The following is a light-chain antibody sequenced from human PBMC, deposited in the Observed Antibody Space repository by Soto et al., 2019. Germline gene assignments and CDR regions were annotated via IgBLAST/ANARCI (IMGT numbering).Light chain of an antibody. Sequence: DIQMTQSPSTLSASVGDRVTITCRASQTVNGWLAWYQQKPGKAPKLLIYAASNLESGVPSRFSGSGSASEFTLTFSSLQPDDSATYYCQHYNSNPWTFGQGTKV. CDR1: QTVNGW. J-gene: IGKJ1*01. V-gene: IGKV1-5*01. CDR2: AAS. CDR3: QHYNSNPWT.